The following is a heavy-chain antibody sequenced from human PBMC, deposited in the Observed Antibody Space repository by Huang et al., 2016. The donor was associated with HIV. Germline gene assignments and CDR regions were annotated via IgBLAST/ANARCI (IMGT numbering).Heavy chain of an antibody. CDR1: GGTVSSFS. D-gene: IGHD5-18*01. Sequence: QVQLVQSGAEMKKSGSSVKVSCKASGGTVSSFSFTWVRQAPGHGLEWMGGINPLHDTTDLAQKFRGRVPLTSDESTNTAFMELSGLTSQDTAVYYCARGVGNSNRGFDIWGQGTLVTVS. J-gene: IGHJ4*02. CDR3: ARGVGNSNRGFDI. CDR2: INPLHDTT. V-gene: IGHV1-69*13.